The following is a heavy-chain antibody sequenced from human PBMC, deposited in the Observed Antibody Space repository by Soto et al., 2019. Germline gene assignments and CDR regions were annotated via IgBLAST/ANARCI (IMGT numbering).Heavy chain of an antibody. V-gene: IGHV1-69*01. J-gene: IGHJ5*02. CDR3: ARSLEGTTVTNWFDP. D-gene: IGHD4-17*01. CDR2: ITPVFGTA. CDR1: VDTFNSYS. Sequence: QVQLVQSGAEVKKPGSSVKVSCKASVDTFNSYSLSWSRQAPGQRLEWMGGITPVFGTADYAQSFEDRLTITADDSTSTVYMELSSLRSDDTAVYYCARSLEGTTVTNWFDPWGQGALVTVSS.